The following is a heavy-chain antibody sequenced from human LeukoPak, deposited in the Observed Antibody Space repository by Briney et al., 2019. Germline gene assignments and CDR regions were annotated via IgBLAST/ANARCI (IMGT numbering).Heavy chain of an antibody. Sequence: GGSLRLSCAVSGFTFSSYGMHWVRQAPGKGPEWVAVIWYDGSNKYYADSVKGRFTISRDSSKNTLDLQMNSLRAEDTAVYYCVRVGYTNYGIDYWGQGTLVTVSS. V-gene: IGHV3-33*01. CDR3: VRVGYTNYGIDY. J-gene: IGHJ4*02. D-gene: IGHD4-11*01. CDR2: IWYDGSNK. CDR1: GFTFSSYG.